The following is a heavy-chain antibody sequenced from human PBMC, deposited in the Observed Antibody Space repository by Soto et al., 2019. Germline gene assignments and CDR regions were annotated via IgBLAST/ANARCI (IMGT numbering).Heavy chain of an antibody. CDR3: AKEYNWNYYYYGMDV. CDR2: ISYDGSNK. CDR1: GFTFSSYG. J-gene: IGHJ6*02. V-gene: IGHV3-30*18. D-gene: IGHD1-20*01. Sequence: QVQLVESGGGVVQPGRSLRLSCAASGFTFSSYGMHWVRQAPGKGLEWVAVISYDGSNKYYADSVKGRFTISRDNSKNTLYLHMNSLRAEDTAVYYCAKEYNWNYYYYGMDVWGQGTTVTVAS.